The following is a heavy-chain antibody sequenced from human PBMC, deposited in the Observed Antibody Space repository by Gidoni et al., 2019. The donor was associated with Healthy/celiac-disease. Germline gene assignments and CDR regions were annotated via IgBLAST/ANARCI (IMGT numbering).Heavy chain of an antibody. D-gene: IGHD2-2*02. CDR1: GYSFTSYW. V-gene: IGHV5-10-1*01. Sequence: AAVKTPGESLRTSCKGSGYSFTSYWISWVRQMPGKGLEWLGRIDPSDSYTNYSPSFQGHVTISADKSISTAYLQWSSLKASDTAMYYCARQEYQLLYYWGQGTLVTVSS. CDR3: ARQEYQLLYY. CDR2: IDPSDSYT. J-gene: IGHJ4*02.